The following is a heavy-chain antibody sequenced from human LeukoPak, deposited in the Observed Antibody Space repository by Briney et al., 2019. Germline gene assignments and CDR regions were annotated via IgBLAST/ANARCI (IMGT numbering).Heavy chain of an antibody. D-gene: IGHD6-19*01. CDR3: ARGRADSSGWQLPFDY. CDR1: GGSFSGYY. J-gene: IGHJ4*02. Sequence: SETLSLTCAVYGGSFSGYYWSWIRQPPGKGLEWIGEINHSGSTNYNPSLKSRVTISVDTSKNQFSLKLSSVTAADTAVYYCARGRADSSGWQLPFDYWGQGTLVTASS. CDR2: INHSGST. V-gene: IGHV4-34*01.